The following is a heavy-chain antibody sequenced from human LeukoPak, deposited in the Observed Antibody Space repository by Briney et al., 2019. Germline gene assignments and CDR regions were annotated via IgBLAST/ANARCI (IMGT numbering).Heavy chain of an antibody. V-gene: IGHV3-23*01. CDR3: AKKNNEHSWYEYYYYYGMDV. D-gene: IGHD6-13*01. J-gene: IGHJ6*02. Sequence: PGGSRTLSCAVSGFTFSSYAMSWVRQAPGGGLEWVSTVSGSGGSTYYADSVKSRFNISRDNSKNTLYLQMNSLRAEDTAVYYCAKKNNEHSWYEYYYYYGMDVWGQGTTVTVSS. CDR2: VSGSGGST. CDR1: GFTFSSYA.